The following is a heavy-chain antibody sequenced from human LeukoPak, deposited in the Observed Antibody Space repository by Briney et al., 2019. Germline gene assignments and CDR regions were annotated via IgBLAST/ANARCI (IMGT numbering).Heavy chain of an antibody. J-gene: IGHJ4*02. Sequence: PGGSLRLSCADSGFILSKAWMSWVRQAPGKGLEWVGRIKSKSDGGTTDYAAPVKGRFSISRDDSTNTVYLQMNSLQTEDTAVYHCTASLGHLPYYFDYWGQGTLVTVSS. CDR1: GFILSKAW. CDR3: TASLGHLPYYFDY. V-gene: IGHV3-15*01. D-gene: IGHD3-16*01. CDR2: IKSKSDGGTT.